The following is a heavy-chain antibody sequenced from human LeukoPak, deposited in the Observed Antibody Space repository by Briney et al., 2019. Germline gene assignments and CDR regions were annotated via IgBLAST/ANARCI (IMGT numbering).Heavy chain of an antibody. J-gene: IGHJ4*02. V-gene: IGHV4-4*02. CDR3: AALAVAGVTLDY. D-gene: IGHD6-19*01. Sequence: SETLSLTCAVSGGSISSSNWWSWVRQPPGKGLEWIGEIYHSGSTNYSPSLKSRVTISVDKSKNQFSLKLSSVTAADTAVYYCAALAVAGVTLDYWGQGTLVTVSS. CDR2: IYHSGST. CDR1: GGSISSSNW.